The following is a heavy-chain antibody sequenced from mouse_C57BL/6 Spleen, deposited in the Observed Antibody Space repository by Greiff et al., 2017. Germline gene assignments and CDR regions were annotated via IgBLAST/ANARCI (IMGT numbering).Heavy chain of an antibody. CDR1: GYSITSGYY. D-gene: IGHD1-1*01. CDR3: ARDKEDGSSFDY. V-gene: IGHV3-6*01. Sequence: EESGPGLVKPSQSLSLTCSVTGYSITSGYYWNWIRQFPGNKLEWMGYISYDGSNNYNPSLKNRISITRDTSKNQIFLKLNSVTTEDTATYYCARDKEDGSSFDYWGQGTTLTVSS. J-gene: IGHJ2*01. CDR2: ISYDGSN.